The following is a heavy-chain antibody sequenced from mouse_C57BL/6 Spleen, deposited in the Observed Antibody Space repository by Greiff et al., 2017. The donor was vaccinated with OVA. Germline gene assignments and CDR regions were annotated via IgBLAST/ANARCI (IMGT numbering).Heavy chain of an antibody. CDR2: INPYNGGT. J-gene: IGHJ2*01. Sequence: EVQGVESGPVLVKPGASVKMSCKASGYTFTDYYMNWVKQSHGKSLEWIGVINPYNGGTSYNEKFKGKATLTVDKSSSPAYMERNSLTSEDSAVYYCARGQDGSSLFDYWGQGTTLTVSS. D-gene: IGHD1-1*01. CDR1: GYTFTDYY. V-gene: IGHV1-19*01. CDR3: ARGQDGSSLFDY.